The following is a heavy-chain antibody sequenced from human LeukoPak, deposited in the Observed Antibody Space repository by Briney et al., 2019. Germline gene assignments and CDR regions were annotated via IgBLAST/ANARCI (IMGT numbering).Heavy chain of an antibody. CDR2: INAANGST. V-gene: IGHV1-3*01. D-gene: IGHD3-22*01. Sequence: ASVKVSCKASGYTFTGYAMHWVRQAPGQRLEWMGWINAANGSTKYSQKFQGRVTITRDTSASRAYMELSSLRSEDTAVYYCAGTYYYDSSGYYPAFDYWGQGTLVTVSS. J-gene: IGHJ4*02. CDR3: AGTYYYDSSGYYPAFDY. CDR1: GYTFTGYA.